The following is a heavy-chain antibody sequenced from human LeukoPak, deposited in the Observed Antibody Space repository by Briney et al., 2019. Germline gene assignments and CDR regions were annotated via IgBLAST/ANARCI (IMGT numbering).Heavy chain of an antibody. CDR2: INHSGST. Sequence: SETLSLTCAVYGGSFSGYYWSWIRQPPGKGLEWIGEINHSGSTNYNPSLKSRVTISLDTSKNQFSLKLTSVTAADTAVYYCARIPGAEHFQHWGQGTLVTVSS. J-gene: IGHJ1*01. CDR1: GGSFSGYY. CDR3: ARIPGAEHFQH. V-gene: IGHV4-34*01.